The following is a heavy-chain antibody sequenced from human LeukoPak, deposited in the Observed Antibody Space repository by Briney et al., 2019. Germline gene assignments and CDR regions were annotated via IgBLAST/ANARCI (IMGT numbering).Heavy chain of an antibody. CDR2: IYSSGST. CDR1: GGSISSYY. J-gene: IGHJ6*03. D-gene: IGHD6-6*01. V-gene: IGHV4-59*01. CDR3: ARVAARDNYYYYYMDV. Sequence: PSETLSLTCTVSGGSISSYYWSWIRQPPGKGLEWIGYIYSSGSTSYNPSLRSRVTLSVDTSKNQFSLKLSSVTAADTAVYYYARVAARDNYYYYYMDVWGKGTTVTVSS.